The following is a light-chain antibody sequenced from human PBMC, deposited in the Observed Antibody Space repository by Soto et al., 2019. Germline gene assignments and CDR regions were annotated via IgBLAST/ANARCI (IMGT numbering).Light chain of an antibody. Sequence: EIVLTQSPATLSLSPGERATLSCRASQSVSSYLAWYQQKPGQAPRLLIYDASNRATGIPARFSGSGSGTDFTLTISSLEPEDFAVYYCQQYNTWFTFGGGSKVET. CDR2: DAS. J-gene: IGKJ4*01. CDR1: QSVSSY. CDR3: QQYNTWFT. V-gene: IGKV3-11*01.